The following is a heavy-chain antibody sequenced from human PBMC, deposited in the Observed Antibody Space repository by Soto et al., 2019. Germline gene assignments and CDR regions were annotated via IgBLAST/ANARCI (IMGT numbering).Heavy chain of an antibody. V-gene: IGHV1-3*01. D-gene: IGHD1-26*01. CDR2: IHPGNGNT. CDR3: ARAYSGTYKDCFDP. CDR1: GYSFTNYP. Sequence: ASVKVSCKASGYSFTNYPIHWVRQTPGQRLEWMGWIHPGNGNTEYAQRFQDRATSSRDTSASTVYMELSSLTSDDTAVYFCARAYSGTYKDCFDPWG. J-gene: IGHJ5*02.